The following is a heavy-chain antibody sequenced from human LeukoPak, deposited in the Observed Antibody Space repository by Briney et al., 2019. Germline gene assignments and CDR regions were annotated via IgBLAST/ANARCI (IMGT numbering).Heavy chain of an antibody. V-gene: IGHV3-23*01. CDR2: INANSIST. CDR1: GFAFSVYA. D-gene: IGHD6-19*01. J-gene: IGHJ5*01. CDR3: AKPISGGLAVTADWFHP. Sequence: GGSLRLSCAASGFAFSVYAMSWLRQPPGKGLEWVSTINANSISTSYAASVRGCFTISRDNSKNTLYLQLNTLRADDTATYYCAKPISGGLAVTADWFHPWGQGTLVVVSS.